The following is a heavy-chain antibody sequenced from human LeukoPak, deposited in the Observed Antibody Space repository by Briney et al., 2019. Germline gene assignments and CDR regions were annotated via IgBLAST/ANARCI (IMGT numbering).Heavy chain of an antibody. J-gene: IGHJ4*02. D-gene: IGHD3-16*02. CDR1: GGSISSYY. V-gene: IGHV4-4*07. Sequence: PSETLSLTCTVSGGSISSYYWSWIRQPAGKGLEWIGRIYTSGSTNYNPSLKSRVTMSVGTSKNQFPLKLSSVTAADTAVYYCARDRYYDYVWGSYRSEQHFDYWGQGTLVTVSS. CDR2: IYTSGST. CDR3: ARDRYYDYVWGSYRSEQHFDY.